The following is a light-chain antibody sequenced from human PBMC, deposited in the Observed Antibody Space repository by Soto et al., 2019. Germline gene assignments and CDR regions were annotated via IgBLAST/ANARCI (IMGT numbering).Light chain of an antibody. CDR3: SSYTSSSALYV. J-gene: IGLJ1*01. CDR1: SSDVGGYNY. V-gene: IGLV2-14*01. CDR2: EVS. Sequence: QSALTQPASVSGSPGQSITISCTGTSSDVGGYNYVSWYQQHPGKAPKLMIYEVSNRPSGVSNRFSGSKSGNMASLTISGLQAEDEAEYYCSSYTSSSALYVFGTGTKVTVL.